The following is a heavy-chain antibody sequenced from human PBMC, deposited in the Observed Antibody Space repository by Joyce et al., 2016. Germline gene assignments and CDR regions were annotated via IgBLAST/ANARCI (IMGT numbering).Heavy chain of an antibody. CDR2: IDPRDSYT. CDR1: GYSFTSHW. D-gene: IGHD3-10*02. CDR3: ARHVTDWFDP. Sequence: DVQLVQSGAEVKKPGESLRISCKGSGYSFTSHWISWVRQMPGKGLEWMGRIDPRDSYTDYSPSFEGHVTISVDKTISAAYLQWSSLRASDTAIYYCARHVTDWFDPWGQGTLVTASS. J-gene: IGHJ5*02. V-gene: IGHV5-10-1*03.